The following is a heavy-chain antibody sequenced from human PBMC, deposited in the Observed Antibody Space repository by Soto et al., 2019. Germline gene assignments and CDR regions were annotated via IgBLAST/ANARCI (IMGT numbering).Heavy chain of an antibody. V-gene: IGHV3-33*01. J-gene: IGHJ4*02. CDR3: ARDDEYDDNGLDH. Sequence: QVQLEESGGDVVQPGTSLRLSCAASGFLFSRFGMHWVRQAPGKGLEWVAVIVNHGGSTGYAESVRGRFTISRDNSRNTLFVEMSSLRVEDTAKYYCARDDEYDDNGLDHWGQGTLVTVSS. D-gene: IGHD1-1*01. CDR1: GFLFSRFG. CDR2: IVNHGGST.